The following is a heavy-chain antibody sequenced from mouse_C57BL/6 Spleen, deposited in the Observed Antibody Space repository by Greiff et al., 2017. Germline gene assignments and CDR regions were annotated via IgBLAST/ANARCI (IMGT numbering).Heavy chain of an antibody. CDR2: IHPNSGST. J-gene: IGHJ1*03. CDR3: GIRCYGGRYLYVDG. CDR1: GYTFTSYW. V-gene: IGHV1-64*01. D-gene: IGHD1-1*01. Sequence: QVQLQQPGAELVKPGASVKLSCKASGYTFTSYWMHWVKQRPGQGLEWIGMIHPNSGSTNYNEKFKSKATLTVDKSSSTAYMQLSSLTSEDSAVYYCGIRCYGGRYLYVDGRGTGTTVTVAS.